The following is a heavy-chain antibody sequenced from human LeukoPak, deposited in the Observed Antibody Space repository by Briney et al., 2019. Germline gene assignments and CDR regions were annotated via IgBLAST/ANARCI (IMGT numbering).Heavy chain of an antibody. CDR2: IFHRGGT. Sequence: SETLSLTCTVSNDSISSGDYYWNWIRQPPGKGLEWIGYIFHRGGTSYNPSLKSRVTISVDTSKNQFSLKLSSVTAADTAVYYCARLGYCSSTSCYFDYWGQGTLVTVSS. J-gene: IGHJ4*02. D-gene: IGHD2-2*01. CDR3: ARLGYCSSTSCYFDY. CDR1: NDSISSGDYY. V-gene: IGHV4-30-4*01.